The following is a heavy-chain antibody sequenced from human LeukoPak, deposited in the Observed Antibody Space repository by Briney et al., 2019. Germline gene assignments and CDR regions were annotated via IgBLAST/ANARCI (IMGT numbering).Heavy chain of an antibody. D-gene: IGHD3-3*01. CDR3: ARDDYDFWSGYQAMDV. Sequence: WASVNVSCKASGYTFTSYGISWVRQAPGQGLEWMGWISAYNGNTNYAQKLQGRVTMTTDTSTSTAYTELRSLRSDDTAVYYCARDDYDFWSGYQAMDVWGQGTTVTVSS. CDR2: ISAYNGNT. J-gene: IGHJ6*02. CDR1: GYTFTSYG. V-gene: IGHV1-18*01.